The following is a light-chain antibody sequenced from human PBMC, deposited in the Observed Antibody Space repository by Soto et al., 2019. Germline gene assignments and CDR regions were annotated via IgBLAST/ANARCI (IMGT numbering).Light chain of an antibody. CDR3: QQRANWPQYT. CDR2: DAS. J-gene: IGKJ2*01. Sequence: ETVLTQSPATLSLSPGERATLSCRASQSVSSYLAWYQQKPGQAPRLLIYDASNRATGIPARFSGSGSGTDFTLTISSLEPEDSAVYYCQQRANWPQYTCGQGTKLEIK. CDR1: QSVSSY. V-gene: IGKV3-11*01.